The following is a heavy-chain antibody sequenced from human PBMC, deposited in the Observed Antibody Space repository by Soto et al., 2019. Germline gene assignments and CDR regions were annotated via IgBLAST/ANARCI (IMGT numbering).Heavy chain of an antibody. D-gene: IGHD3-22*01. CDR2: VSGVGNTI. Sequence: GGSLRLSCAASGFVFSSFSMNWVRQAPGKGQEWVAYVSGVGNTIYYADSVKGRFTISRDNAKNSLYLQMNSLRAEDTAVYYCARDWDSSGYFWFDPWGQGTLVTVSS. V-gene: IGHV3-48*04. J-gene: IGHJ5*02. CDR3: ARDWDSSGYFWFDP. CDR1: GFVFSSFS.